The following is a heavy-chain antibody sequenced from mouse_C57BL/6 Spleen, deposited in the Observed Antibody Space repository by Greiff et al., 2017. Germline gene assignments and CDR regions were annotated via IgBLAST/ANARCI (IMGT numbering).Heavy chain of an antibody. CDR2: ISSGGDYI. V-gene: IGHV5-9-1*02. Sequence: EVQLVESGEGLVKPGGSLKLSCAASGFTFSSYAMSWVRQTPEKRLEWVAYISSGGDYIYYADTVKGRFTISRDNARNTLYLQMRSLKSEDTAMYYCRRDRDYYCGSRGEFAYWGKGTMVTVSA. J-gene: IGHJ3*01. CDR1: GFTFSSYA. CDR3: RRDRDYYCGSRGEFAY. D-gene: IGHD1-1*01.